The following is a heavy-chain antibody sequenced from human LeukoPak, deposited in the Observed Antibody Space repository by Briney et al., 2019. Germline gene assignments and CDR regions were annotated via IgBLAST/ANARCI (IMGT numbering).Heavy chain of an antibody. CDR1: GFTFNKAW. V-gene: IGHV3-15*01. J-gene: IGHJ4*02. CDR2: IKSKTDGGTT. D-gene: IGHD3/OR15-3a*01. CDR3: TAGTGYSDFDY. Sequence: GGSLRLSCAASGFTFNKAWMSWARQTPGKGLEWVGRIKSKTDGGTTDYAAPVKGRFTISRDDSENTLYLQMNSLKTEDTAVYYCTAGTGYSDFDYWGQGTLVTVSS.